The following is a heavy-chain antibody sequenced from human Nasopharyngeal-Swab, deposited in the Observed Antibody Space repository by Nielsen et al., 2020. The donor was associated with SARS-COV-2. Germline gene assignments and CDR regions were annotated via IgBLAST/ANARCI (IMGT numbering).Heavy chain of an antibody. D-gene: IGHD6-19*01. Sequence: GLGICSTVVPWVRQATGKGLEWVSAIGTAGDPYYPGSVKGRFTISRENAKNSLYLQMNSLRAGDTAVYYCARARSVAGTGDDAFDIWGQGTMVTVSS. J-gene: IGHJ3*02. CDR2: IGTAGDP. V-gene: IGHV3-13*05. CDR3: ARARSVAGTGDDAFDI. CDR1: GLGICSTV.